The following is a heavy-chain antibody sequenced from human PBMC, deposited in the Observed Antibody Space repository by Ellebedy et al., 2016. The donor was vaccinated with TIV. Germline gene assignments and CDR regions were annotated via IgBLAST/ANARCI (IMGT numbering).Heavy chain of an antibody. V-gene: IGHV1-18*01. CDR2: ISAYNGNR. Sequence: ASVKVSCKASGYTFTSYGITWVRQAPGQGLEWMGWISAYNGNRDYAQRLQGRVTMTTDTSTSTAYMELRSLRSDDTAMYYCARDGHYDFWSGWAGYFDYWGQGTLVTVSS. CDR1: GYTFTSYG. J-gene: IGHJ4*02. CDR3: ARDGHYDFWSGWAGYFDY. D-gene: IGHD3-3*01.